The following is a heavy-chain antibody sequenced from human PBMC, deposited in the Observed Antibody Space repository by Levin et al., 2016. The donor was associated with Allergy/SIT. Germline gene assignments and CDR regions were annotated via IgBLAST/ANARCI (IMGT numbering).Heavy chain of an antibody. Sequence: WIRQPPGKGLEWVAVISFDGREKYYADSVKGRFTISRDNPKNTLYLQMNSLRAEDTAVYYCAKGQNGFDYWGQGTQVTVSS. J-gene: IGHJ4*02. CDR3: AKGQNGFDY. D-gene: IGHD2-8*01. CDR2: ISFDGREK. V-gene: IGHV3-30*18.